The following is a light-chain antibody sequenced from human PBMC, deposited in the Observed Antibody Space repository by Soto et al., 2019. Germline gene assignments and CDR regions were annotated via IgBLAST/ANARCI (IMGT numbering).Light chain of an antibody. CDR2: WAS. Sequence: DIVMTQSPDSLAVSLGERATINCKSSQSVLYSSNNKNYLAWYQQKPGQPPKLLIYWASTRESGVPDRFSGSVSGKDFTLTISSLQAEDVAVYYCQQYYRPWTFGQGTKVEIK. CDR3: QQYYRPWT. V-gene: IGKV4-1*01. CDR1: QSVLYSSNNKNY. J-gene: IGKJ1*01.